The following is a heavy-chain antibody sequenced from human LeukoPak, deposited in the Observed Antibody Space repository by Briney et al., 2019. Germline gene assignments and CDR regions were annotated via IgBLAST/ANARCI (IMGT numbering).Heavy chain of an antibody. V-gene: IGHV3-21*01. Sequence: GGSLRLSCAASGFTFSSYSMNWVRQAPGKGLEWVSSISSSSSYIYYADSVKGRFTISRDNAKNSLYLQMNSLRAEDTAVYYCASVVVPAAMGYYYMDVWGKGTTVTVSS. D-gene: IGHD2-2*01. CDR3: ASVVVPAAMGYYYMDV. J-gene: IGHJ6*03. CDR2: ISSSSSYI. CDR1: GFTFSSYS.